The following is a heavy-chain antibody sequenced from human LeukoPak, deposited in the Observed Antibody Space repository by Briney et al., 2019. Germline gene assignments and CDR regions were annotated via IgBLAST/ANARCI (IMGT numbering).Heavy chain of an antibody. D-gene: IGHD6-19*01. CDR3: AKAGIGVVGYFDY. Sequence: PGGSLRLSCAASGFTFNSYAMSWVRQAPRKGLGWVSAIRGRGGGTYYAHSVKGRFTISRDNSKNTLYLQMNSLRDEDTALYYCAKAGIGVVGYFDYWGQGTLVTVSS. CDR2: IRGRGGGT. J-gene: IGHJ4*02. V-gene: IGHV3-23*01. CDR1: GFTFNSYA.